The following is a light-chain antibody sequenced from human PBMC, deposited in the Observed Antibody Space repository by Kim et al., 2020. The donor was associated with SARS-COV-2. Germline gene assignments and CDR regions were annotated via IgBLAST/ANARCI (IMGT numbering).Light chain of an antibody. CDR2: VAS. CDR3: KQYGSSPG. J-gene: IGKJ5*01. CDR1: QSVTSNY. Sequence: EIVLTQSPGTLSLSPGERATLSCRASQSVTSNYLAWYQQKPGQAPRLLIYVASNRATGIPDRFSGSGSGTDFTLTISRLEPEDFAVYYCKQYGSSPGFVQGTRLEIK. V-gene: IGKV3-20*01.